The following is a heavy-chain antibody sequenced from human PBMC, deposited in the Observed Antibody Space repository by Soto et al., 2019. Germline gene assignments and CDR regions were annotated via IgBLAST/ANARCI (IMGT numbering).Heavy chain of an antibody. CDR3: ARVARDAGGSYGPFDS. D-gene: IGHD5-12*01. V-gene: IGHV4-31*03. Sequence: QVQLQESGPGLVKPSQTLSLTCTVSGGSISSGGFFWGWLRQHPGKGLEWVAYIYNSGTAYYKPSLRGRVSISIDTSKNPFSPSLGSVTAADTARYYCARVARDAGGSYGPFDSWGQGSLVTVSS. CDR1: GGSISSGGFF. CDR2: IYNSGTA. J-gene: IGHJ4*02.